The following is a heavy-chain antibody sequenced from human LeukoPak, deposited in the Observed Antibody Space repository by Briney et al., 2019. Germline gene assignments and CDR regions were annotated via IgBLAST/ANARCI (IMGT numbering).Heavy chain of an antibody. J-gene: IGHJ4*02. V-gene: IGHV3-23*01. CDR3: AKGGGLQQLYD. CDR1: GFTFSSYA. D-gene: IGHD6-13*01. Sequence: GGSLRLSCAASGFTFSSYAMSWVRQAPGKGLEWVSAISGSGGSTYYADSVEGRFTISRDNSKNTLYLQMNSLRAEDTAVYYCAKGGGLQQLYDWGQGTLVTVSS. CDR2: ISGSGGST.